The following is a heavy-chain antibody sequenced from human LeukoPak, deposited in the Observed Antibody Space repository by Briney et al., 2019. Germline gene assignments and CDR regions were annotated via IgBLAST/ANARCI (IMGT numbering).Heavy chain of an antibody. D-gene: IGHD2-2*01. J-gene: IGHJ4*02. Sequence: GGSLRLSCAASGFTFSSYGMHWVRQAPGKGLEWVAVISYDGSNEYYADSVKGRFTISRDDSKNTLYLQMNSLRAEDTAVYFCAKDGDTQRGFDYWGQGTLVTVSS. CDR3: AKDGDTQRGFDY. CDR1: GFTFSSYG. V-gene: IGHV3-30*18. CDR2: ISYDGSNE.